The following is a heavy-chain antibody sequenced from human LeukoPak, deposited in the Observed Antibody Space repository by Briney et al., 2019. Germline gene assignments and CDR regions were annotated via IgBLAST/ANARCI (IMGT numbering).Heavy chain of an antibody. V-gene: IGHV3-48*03. J-gene: IGHJ3*02. CDR1: GFTFSSYE. CDR3: ARSPRITVVRGVPLDAFDI. CDR2: ISSSGSTI. D-gene: IGHD3-10*01. Sequence: GGSLRLSCAASGFTFSSYEMKWVRQAPGKGLEWVAYISSSGSTISYADSVKGRFTISRDNAKNSLFLQMNSLRAEDTAVYYCARSPRITVVRGVPLDAFDIWGQGTMVTVSS.